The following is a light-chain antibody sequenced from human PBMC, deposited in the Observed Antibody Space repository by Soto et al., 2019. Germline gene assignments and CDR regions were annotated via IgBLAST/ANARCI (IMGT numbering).Light chain of an antibody. V-gene: IGLV2-14*03. CDR3: SSSTTASTITSTYL. CDR1: SSDVGAYNS. Sequence: QSALTQPASVSGSPGQSITISCTGTSSDVGAYNSVSWYQQHPDKAPKLIIYSVSYRSSGVSDRFSGSKSDNTASLTISGLHTEDEADYYCSSSTTASTITSTYLFGTGTQLNVL. CDR2: SVS. J-gene: IGLJ1*01.